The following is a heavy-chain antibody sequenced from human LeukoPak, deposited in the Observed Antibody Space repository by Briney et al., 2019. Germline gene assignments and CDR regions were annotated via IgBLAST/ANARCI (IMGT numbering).Heavy chain of an antibody. Sequence: ASVKVSCKASENTFTNYYMHWVRQAPGQGLEWLGIINPNGDRTNYAQTFQGRVTMTRDTSTTTVYMELSSLRSEDTAVYYCARDMSTRVTPISYAFDVWGQGTMDTVSS. V-gene: IGHV1-46*01. CDR1: ENTFTNYY. CDR2: INPNGDRT. D-gene: IGHD4-23*01. CDR3: ARDMSTRVTPISYAFDV. J-gene: IGHJ3*01.